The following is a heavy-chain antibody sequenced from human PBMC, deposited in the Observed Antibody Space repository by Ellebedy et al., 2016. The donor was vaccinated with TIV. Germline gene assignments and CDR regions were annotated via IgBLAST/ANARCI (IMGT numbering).Heavy chain of an antibody. J-gene: IGHJ6*02. CDR3: GRDDRYGLDV. Sequence: PGGSLRLSCVASGFAFSSRWIHWVRQAPGKGLVWVSHINSDGSSTTYADCVKGRFTISRDNAKDTVYLQMNSLRAEDTAVYDCGRDDRYGLDVWGQGTTVIVSS. V-gene: IGHV3-74*01. CDR1: GFAFSSRW. CDR2: INSDGSST.